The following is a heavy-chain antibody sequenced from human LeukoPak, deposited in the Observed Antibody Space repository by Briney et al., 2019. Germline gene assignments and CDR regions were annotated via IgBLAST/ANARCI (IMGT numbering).Heavy chain of an antibody. J-gene: IGHJ4*02. CDR3: AREVGGSYYFDY. CDR1: GLTFSSYW. CDR2: INSDGSST. D-gene: IGHD1-26*01. Sequence: GGSLRLSCAASGLTFSSYWMHWVRHAPGKGLVWVSRINSDGSSTSYADSVKGRFTISRDNAKNTLYLQMNSLRAEDTAVYYCAREVGGSYYFDYWGQGTLVTVSS. V-gene: IGHV3-74*01.